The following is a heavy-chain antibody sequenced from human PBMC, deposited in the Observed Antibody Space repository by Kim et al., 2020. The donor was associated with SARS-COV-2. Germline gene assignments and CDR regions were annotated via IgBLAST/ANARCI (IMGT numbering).Heavy chain of an antibody. CDR2: ISSSSSTI. CDR1: GFTFSSYS. V-gene: IGHV3-48*02. CDR3: SRARGMVGATQWYFDL. Sequence: GGSLRLSCAASGFTFSSYSMNWVRQAPGKGLEWVSYISSSSSTIYYADSVKGRFTISRDNAKNSLYLQMNSRRDEDTAVYYCSRARGMVGATQWYFDLWGRGTLVTVSS. D-gene: IGHD1-26*01. J-gene: IGHJ2*01.